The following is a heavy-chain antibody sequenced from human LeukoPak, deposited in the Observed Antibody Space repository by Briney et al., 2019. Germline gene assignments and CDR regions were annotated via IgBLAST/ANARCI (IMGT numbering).Heavy chain of an antibody. J-gene: IGHJ5*02. CDR1: GYTCTSYC. D-gene: IGHD5-24*01. CDR2: ISAYNGNT. V-gene: IGHV1-18*01. Sequence: ASVKVSCKTSGYTCTSYCISWVRQEPGQGLEWMGWISAYNGNTNYAQKLQGRVTMTTDTSTSTAYMELRSLRSDDTAVYYCARAMWRDGYNWNWFDPWGQGTLVTVSS. CDR3: ARAMWRDGYNWNWFDP.